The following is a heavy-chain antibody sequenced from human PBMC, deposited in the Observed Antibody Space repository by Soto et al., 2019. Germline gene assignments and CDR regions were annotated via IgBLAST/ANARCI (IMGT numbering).Heavy chain of an antibody. Sequence: QVQLQQSGPGLVKPSQTLSLACAISGDSVSSNSAAWNWIRQSPSRGLEWLGRAYYRSQWFYDSAVSVKSRITVIPDTSKNQFSLQLSSVTPEDTAVYYCTKQKGDSRNYNGLDVWGQGTTVTVSS. CDR3: TKQKGDSRNYNGLDV. V-gene: IGHV6-1*01. CDR1: GDSVSSNSAA. D-gene: IGHD2-21*02. CDR2: AYYRSQWFY. J-gene: IGHJ6*02.